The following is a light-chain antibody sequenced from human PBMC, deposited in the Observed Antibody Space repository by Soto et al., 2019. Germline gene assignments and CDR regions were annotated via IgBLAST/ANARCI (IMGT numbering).Light chain of an antibody. CDR2: RNN. CDR1: SSNIGSNY. CDR3: EAWDDSLSAYV. Sequence: QSALTQPPSASGTPGQRVTISCSGSSSNIGSNYVYWYQQLPGTAPKLLIHRNNQRPSGVPDRFSGSKSGTSASLAISGLRSEDEADYYCEAWDDSLSAYVFGTGTKVTVL. V-gene: IGLV1-47*01. J-gene: IGLJ1*01.